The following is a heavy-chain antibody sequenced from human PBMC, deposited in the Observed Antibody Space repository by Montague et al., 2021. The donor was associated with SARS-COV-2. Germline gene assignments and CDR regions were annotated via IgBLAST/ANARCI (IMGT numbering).Heavy chain of an antibody. CDR2: IYYSGGT. V-gene: IGHV4-59*01. Sequence: SETLSPTRTLSGGPISSYYWSWIRQPGGKGLEWIGYIYYSGGTNXNPSLKSRVTILVDMSKNQFSLKLSSVTAADTAVYYCARGMGGSYLYYFDYWDQGTLVTVSS. J-gene: IGHJ4*02. CDR3: ARGMGGSYLYYFDY. D-gene: IGHD1-26*01. CDR1: GGPISSYY.